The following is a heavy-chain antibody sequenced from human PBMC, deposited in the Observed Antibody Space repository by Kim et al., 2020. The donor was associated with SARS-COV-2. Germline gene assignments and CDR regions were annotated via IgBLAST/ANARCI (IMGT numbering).Heavy chain of an antibody. CDR3: AKTGSFRYDD. V-gene: IGHV3-74*01. D-gene: IGHD5-12*01. CDR1: GFTFSSSW. J-gene: IGHJ4*02. Sequence: GGSLRLSCAASGFTFSSSWMQWVRQPPGEGLVWVSRINADGSDRNHAGSVEGRFTISRDNAKNTLYLQMNNLRPDDSGVYYCAKTGSFRYDDWGQGTLVTVSS. CDR2: INADGSDR.